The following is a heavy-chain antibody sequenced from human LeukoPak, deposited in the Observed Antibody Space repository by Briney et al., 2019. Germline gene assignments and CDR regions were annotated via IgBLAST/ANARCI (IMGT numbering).Heavy chain of an antibody. D-gene: IGHD5-24*01. CDR1: GFTFSSYW. J-gene: IGHJ3*02. CDR3: SRRWLQHAFDI. Sequence: GGSLRLSCAASGFTFSSYWMHWVRQTPGKGLAWVSRLNSDGSSTSYADSVKGRFTISRDNAKNTLYLQMNSLRAEDTAVYYCSRRWLQHAFDIWGQGTMVTVSS. CDR2: LNSDGSST. V-gene: IGHV3-74*01.